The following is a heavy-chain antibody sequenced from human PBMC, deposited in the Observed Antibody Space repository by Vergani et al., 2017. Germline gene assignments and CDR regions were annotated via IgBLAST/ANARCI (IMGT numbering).Heavy chain of an antibody. Sequence: QVRLQESGPGLVKPSETLSLTCSVSGRSMSGYYWSWIWQPPGRELEWIGYMYHSGSTNYNPSLETLVTISGDTSKNQFSLKLNSVTAADTAVYYCGRVADFYGLGSRLLDLWGQGILVTVSS. D-gene: IGHD3-10*01. J-gene: IGHJ5*02. V-gene: IGHV4-59*01. CDR2: MYHSGST. CDR3: GRVADFYGLGSRLLDL. CDR1: GRSMSGYY.